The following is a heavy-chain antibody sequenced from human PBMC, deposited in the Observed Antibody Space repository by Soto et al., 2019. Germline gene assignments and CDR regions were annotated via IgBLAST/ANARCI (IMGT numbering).Heavy chain of an antibody. J-gene: IGHJ6*02. CDR2: VNHSGST. D-gene: IGHD6-19*01. CDR3: ARGHEVTGTFYYYYALDV. V-gene: IGHV4-34*02. CDR1: GGSFSRYY. Sequence: QVQLQQWGAGLLKPSETLSLTCAVYGGSFSRYYWSWIRQPPGKGLEWIGEVNHSGSTNYNPSLKSRVTISVDTSKNKFSLNLSSVTAADTAVYYCARGHEVTGTFYYYYALDVWGQGTTVTVSS.